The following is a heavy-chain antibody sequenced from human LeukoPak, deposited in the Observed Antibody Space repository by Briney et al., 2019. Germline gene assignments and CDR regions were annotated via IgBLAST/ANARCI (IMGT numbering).Heavy chain of an antibody. D-gene: IGHD3-9*01. V-gene: IGHV3-11*04. CDR3: AREGLRYFDWLSEPFDY. Sequence: GGSLRLSCAASGFTFTDFYMSWIRQAPGKGLEWVSYISSSGTTIYYADSVMGRFTISRDNAKNSLYLQMNSLRAEDTAVYYCAREGLRYFDWLSEPFDYWGQGTLVTVSS. CDR1: GFTFTDFY. J-gene: IGHJ4*02. CDR2: ISSSGTTI.